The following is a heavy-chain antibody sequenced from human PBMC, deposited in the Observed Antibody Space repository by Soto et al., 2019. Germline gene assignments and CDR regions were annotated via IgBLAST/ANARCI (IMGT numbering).Heavy chain of an antibody. CDR2: ISGSGGST. V-gene: IGHV3-23*01. Sequence: EVQLLESGGGLVQPGGSLRLSCAASGFTFSSYAMSWVRQAPGKGLEWVSAISGSGGSTYYADSVKGRFTISRDNSKNTLYLQMNSLRAEDTAVYYCAKDLEAGGGDLPWNYYYYMDVWGQRTTVTVSS. J-gene: IGHJ6*02. CDR1: GFTFSSYA. CDR3: AKDLEAGGGDLPWNYYYYMDV. D-gene: IGHD2-21*02.